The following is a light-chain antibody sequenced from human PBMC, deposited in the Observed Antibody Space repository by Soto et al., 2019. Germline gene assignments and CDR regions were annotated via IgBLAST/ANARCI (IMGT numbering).Light chain of an antibody. CDR1: QTSRSW. Sequence: DLQMTQSPSTLSGSVGDRITISGRASQTSRSWLAWYQQKPWKAPKLLIYKASTLTRGGPSRLSGSGSATEFTLTISSLQPDDFANYYFQHYNSYSEAFGQGTKVDIK. J-gene: IGKJ1*01. V-gene: IGKV1-5*03. CDR3: QHYNSYSEA. CDR2: KAS.